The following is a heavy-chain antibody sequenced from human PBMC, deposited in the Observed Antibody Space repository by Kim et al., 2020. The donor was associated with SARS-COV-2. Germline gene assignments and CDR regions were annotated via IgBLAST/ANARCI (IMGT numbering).Heavy chain of an antibody. CDR2: ISAYNGNT. CDR1: GYTFTSYG. Sequence: ASVKVSCKASGYTFTSYGISWVRQAPGQGLEWMGWISAYNGNTNYAQKLQGRVTMTTDTSTSTAYMELRSLRSDDTAVYYCARDLLDYVWGSYRSYGMDVWGQGTTVTVSS. J-gene: IGHJ6*02. D-gene: IGHD3-16*02. V-gene: IGHV1-18*04. CDR3: ARDLLDYVWGSYRSYGMDV.